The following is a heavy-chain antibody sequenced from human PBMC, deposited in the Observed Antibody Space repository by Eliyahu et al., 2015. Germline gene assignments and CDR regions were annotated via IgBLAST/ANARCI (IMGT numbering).Heavy chain of an antibody. D-gene: IGHD3-22*01. J-gene: IGHJ3*02. CDR1: GFTFSXYA. CDR3: AVVSYYYDSSGYSDAFDI. CDR2: XSGRGXST. Sequence: EVQLLESGGGLVQPGGSLRLSCAASGFTFSXYAXSWVRQXPGKGLEWVSXXSGRGXSTYYADSVKGRFTISRDNSKNTLYLQMNSLRAEDTAVYYCAVVSYYYDSSGYSDAFDIWGQGTMVTVSS. V-gene: IGHV3-23*01.